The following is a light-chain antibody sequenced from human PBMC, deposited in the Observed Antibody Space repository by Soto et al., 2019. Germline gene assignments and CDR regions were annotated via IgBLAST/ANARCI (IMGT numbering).Light chain of an antibody. J-gene: IGLJ1*01. Sequence: QSALTQPASVSGSHGQSITISCTGTSSDVGSYNYVSWYQQHPGKAPKLMIYDVSNRPSGVSNRFSGSKSGNTASLTISGLQAEDEADYYCSSYTTSSSYVFGTGTKVTVL. CDR3: SSYTTSSSYV. CDR1: SSDVGSYNY. CDR2: DVS. V-gene: IGLV2-14*01.